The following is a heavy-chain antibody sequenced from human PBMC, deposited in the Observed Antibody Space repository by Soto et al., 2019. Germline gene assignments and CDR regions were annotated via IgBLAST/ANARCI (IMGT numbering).Heavy chain of an antibody. CDR3: ANETEPHACSSTSCSGQFHH. D-gene: IGHD2-2*01. V-gene: IGHV3-23*01. Sequence: EVQLLESGGGLVQPGGSLRLSCAASGFTFNNYAMSWVRQAPGKGLEWVSLMSGSSGSTYYADSVKGRFTISRDNSKNMVYLQTNGLRAEDTAVYHSANETEPHACSSTSCSGQFHHLGQGTLVTVSS. J-gene: IGHJ1*01. CDR1: GFTFNNYA. CDR2: MSGSSGST.